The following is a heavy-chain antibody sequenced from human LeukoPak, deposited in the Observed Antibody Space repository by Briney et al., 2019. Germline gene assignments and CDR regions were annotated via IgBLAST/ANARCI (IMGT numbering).Heavy chain of an antibody. J-gene: IGHJ4*02. CDR1: GFTFSTYW. Sequence: GGSLRLSCAASGFTFSTYWMSWVRQAPGKGLEWVANIKQNGSEKYYVDSVKGGFTISRDNAKNLLYLQMNSMRAEDTAVYYCARDQGYCSSTSCYRGFDYWGQGTLVTVSS. V-gene: IGHV3-7*01. CDR2: IKQNGSEK. CDR3: ARDQGYCSSTSCYRGFDY. D-gene: IGHD2-2*02.